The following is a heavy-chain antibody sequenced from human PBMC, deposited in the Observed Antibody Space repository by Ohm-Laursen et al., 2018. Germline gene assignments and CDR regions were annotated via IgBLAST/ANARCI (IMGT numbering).Heavy chain of an antibody. Sequence: ESLKISCKGSGYSFISYRIVWVRQMPGKGLEWMGIIYPGDSDTRYSPSFQGQVTISADKSISTAYLQWSNLKASDTAMYYCARQDYYYYYGMDVWGQGTTVTVSS. CDR2: IYPGDSDT. V-gene: IGHV5-51*01. J-gene: IGHJ6*02. CDR1: GYSFISYR. CDR3: ARQDYYYYYGMDV.